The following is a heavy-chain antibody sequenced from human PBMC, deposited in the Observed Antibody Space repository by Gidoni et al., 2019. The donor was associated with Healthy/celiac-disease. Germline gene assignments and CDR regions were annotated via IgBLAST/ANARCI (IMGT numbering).Heavy chain of an antibody. Sequence: QVQLVHSGAEVKTPGASVTVSCKASVYTFISYVMHWVRPAPGQRLEGMGWINAGNGKTKYSQKFQGRVSITRDTSASTGYMELSSLRSEDTAVYYCARNLNWAFDYWGQGTLVTVSS. D-gene: IGHD7-27*01. V-gene: IGHV1-3*01. J-gene: IGHJ4*02. CDR1: VYTFISYV. CDR3: ARNLNWAFDY. CDR2: INAGNGKT.